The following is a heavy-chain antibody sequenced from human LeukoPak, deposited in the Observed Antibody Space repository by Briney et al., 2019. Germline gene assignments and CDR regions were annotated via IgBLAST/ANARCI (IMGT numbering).Heavy chain of an antibody. D-gene: IGHD2-2*01. CDR3: ARDRVPATAGFDY. CDR1: GFTFSSYG. CDR2: IRYDGSNK. J-gene: IGHJ4*02. V-gene: IGHV3-30*02. Sequence: GGSLRLSCAASGFTFSSYGMHWVRQAPGKGLEWVAFIRYDGSNKYYADSVKGRFTISRDNSKNTLYLQMNSLRAEDTAVYYCARDRVPATAGFDYWGQGTLVTVSS.